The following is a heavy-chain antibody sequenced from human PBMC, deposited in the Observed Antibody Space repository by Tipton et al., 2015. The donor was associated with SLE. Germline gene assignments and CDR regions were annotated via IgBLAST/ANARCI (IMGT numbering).Heavy chain of an antibody. J-gene: IGHJ4*02. CDR1: GGSFSGYY. V-gene: IGHV4-34*01. Sequence: TLSLTCAVYGGSFSGYYWSWIRQPPGKGLEWIGEINHSGSTNYNPSLKSRVTMSVDTSKNQFSLKLSSVNAAETAVYYCAGLGTEYYYGSRADSWGLGPLVPVSS. CDR3: AGLGTEYYYGSRADS. D-gene: IGHD3-10*01. CDR2: INHSGST.